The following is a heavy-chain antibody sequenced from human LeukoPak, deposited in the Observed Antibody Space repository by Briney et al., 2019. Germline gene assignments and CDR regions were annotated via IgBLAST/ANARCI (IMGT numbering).Heavy chain of an antibody. CDR1: GFTFSSYA. J-gene: IGHJ3*02. CDR2: ISGSGGST. D-gene: IGHD3-10*01. V-gene: IGHV3-23*01. CDR3: AKGPLITMVRGVISAFDI. Sequence: GGSLRLSCAASGFTFSSYAMSWVREAPGKGLEWVSAISGSGGSTYYADSVKGRFTISRDNSKNTLYLQMNSLRAEDTAVYYCAKGPLITMVRGVISAFDIWGQGTMVTVSS.